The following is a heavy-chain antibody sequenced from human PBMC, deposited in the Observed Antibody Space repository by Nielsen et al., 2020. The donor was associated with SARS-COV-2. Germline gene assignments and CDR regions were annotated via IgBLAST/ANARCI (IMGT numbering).Heavy chain of an antibody. CDR3: TRGPYSSGACRL. CDR2: IAYTRDT. J-gene: IGHJ4*02. Sequence: SATLSLTCSVSGGSISSDGYYWSWIRQQPGKGLEWTGLIAYTRDTYYNPSLRSRLTISLDRSNNQFSLTLSSVTAADTAVYHCTRGPYSSGACRLWGQGTLVTVSS. CDR1: GGSISSDGYY. D-gene: IGHD3-10*01. V-gene: IGHV4-31*03.